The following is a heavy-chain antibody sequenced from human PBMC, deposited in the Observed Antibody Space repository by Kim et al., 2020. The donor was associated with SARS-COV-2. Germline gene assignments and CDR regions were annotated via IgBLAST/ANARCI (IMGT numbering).Heavy chain of an antibody. Sequence: GGSLRLSCAASGFTFSSYAMSWVRQAPGKGLEWVSAIAGSSGGSTYYADSVKGRFTISRDNSKNTLYLQMNSLRAEDTALYYCGKDRTYGSGSYYYDYWGQGTLVPVSS. V-gene: IGHV3-23*01. J-gene: IGHJ4*02. D-gene: IGHD3-10*01. CDR2: IAGSSGGST. CDR3: GKDRTYGSGSYYYDY. CDR1: GFTFSSYA.